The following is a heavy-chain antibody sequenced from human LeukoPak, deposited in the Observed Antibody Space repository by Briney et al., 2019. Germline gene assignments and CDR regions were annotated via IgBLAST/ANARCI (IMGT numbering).Heavy chain of an antibody. V-gene: IGHV1-69*01. Sequence: SVKVSCKASGGTFSSYAISWVRQAPGQGLEWMGGIIPIFGTANYAQKFRGRVTITADESTSTAYMELSSLRSEDTAVYYCARGWSGDDILYYFDYWGQGTLVTVSS. CDR2: IIPIFGTA. CDR3: ARGWSGDDILYYFDY. J-gene: IGHJ4*02. D-gene: IGHD3-9*01. CDR1: GGTFSSYA.